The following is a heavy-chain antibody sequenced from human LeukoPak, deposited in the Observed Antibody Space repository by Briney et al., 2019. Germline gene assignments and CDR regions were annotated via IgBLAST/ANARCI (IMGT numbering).Heavy chain of an antibody. J-gene: IGHJ4*02. D-gene: IGHD1-26*01. CDR1: GFTFSSYA. CDR3: ARVKLLGATGPFDY. V-gene: IGHV3-30*02. Sequence: GGSLRLSCAASGFTFSSYAMHWVRQAPGKGLEWVTFIRYDGSNKYYADSVKGRFTISRDNSKNTLYLQMNSLRAEDTAVYYCARVKLLGATGPFDYWGQGTLVTVSS. CDR2: IRYDGSNK.